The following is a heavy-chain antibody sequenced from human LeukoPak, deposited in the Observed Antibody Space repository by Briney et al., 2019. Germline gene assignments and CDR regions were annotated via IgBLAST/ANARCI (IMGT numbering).Heavy chain of an antibody. Sequence: SVKVSCRASGGTFSSYAISWVRQAPGQGLEWMGGIIPIFGTANYAQKFQGRVTITADESTSTAYMELSSLRSEDTAVYYCASGEQWLGRASIWGQGTLVTVSS. D-gene: IGHD6-19*01. V-gene: IGHV1-69*01. CDR2: IIPIFGTA. CDR1: GGTFSSYA. J-gene: IGHJ4*02. CDR3: ASGEQWLGRASI.